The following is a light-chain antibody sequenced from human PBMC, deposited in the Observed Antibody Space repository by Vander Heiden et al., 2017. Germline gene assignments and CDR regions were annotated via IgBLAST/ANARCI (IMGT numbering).Light chain of an antibody. V-gene: IGLV3-25*03. J-gene: IGLJ2*01. CDR1: ALPKQY. Sequence: SYELTQPPSLSVSPGQTARLTCSGDALPKQYAFWYQQKPGQAPVLVMYKDSERSSGIPDRFSGSSSGTTVTLTISGVQAEDEADYYCQSADSSGADVVFGGGTKLTVL. CDR2: KDS. CDR3: QSADSSGADVV.